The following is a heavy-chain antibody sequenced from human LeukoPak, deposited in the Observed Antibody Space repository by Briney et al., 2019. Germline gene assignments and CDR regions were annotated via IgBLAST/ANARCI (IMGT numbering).Heavy chain of an antibody. V-gene: IGHV1-2*02. CDR3: ARDSVSGSGYSYGRDY. CDR1: GGTYSYYA. CDR2: INPNSGGT. Sequence: ASVKVSCKASGGTYSYYAISWVRQAPGQGLEWMGWINPNSGGTNYAQKFQGRVTMTRDTSISTAYMELSRLRSDDTAVYYCARDSVSGSGYSYGRDYWGQGTLVTVSS. D-gene: IGHD5-18*01. J-gene: IGHJ4*02.